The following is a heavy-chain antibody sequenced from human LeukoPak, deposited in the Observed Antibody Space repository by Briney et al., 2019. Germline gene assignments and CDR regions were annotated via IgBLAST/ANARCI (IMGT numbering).Heavy chain of an antibody. Sequence: SVKVSXKASGGTFSSYAISWVRQAPGQGLEWMGGIIPIFGTANYAQKFQGRVTITADESTSTAYMELSSLRSEDTAVYYRASGRDLYYFDYWGQGTLVTVSS. D-gene: IGHD5-24*01. CDR3: ASGRDLYYFDY. CDR1: GGTFSSYA. J-gene: IGHJ4*02. V-gene: IGHV1-69*13. CDR2: IIPIFGTA.